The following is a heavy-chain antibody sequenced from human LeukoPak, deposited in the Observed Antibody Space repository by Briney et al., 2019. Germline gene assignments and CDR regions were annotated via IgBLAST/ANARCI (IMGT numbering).Heavy chain of an antibody. CDR3: ARDQSEYYDILTGYHLGYFQH. D-gene: IGHD3-9*01. Sequence: SETLSLTCTVSGGSITSNSYYWGWIRQPPGKGLEWIGTFSYSGNTYYNPSLKSRVTISLDTSKNQFSLRLSSVTAADTAVYYCARDQSEYYDILTGYHLGYFQHWGQGTLVTVSS. V-gene: IGHV4-39*07. J-gene: IGHJ1*01. CDR1: GGSITSNSYY. CDR2: FSYSGNT.